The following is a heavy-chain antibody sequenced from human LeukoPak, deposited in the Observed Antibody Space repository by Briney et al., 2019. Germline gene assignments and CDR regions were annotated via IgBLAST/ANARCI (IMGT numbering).Heavy chain of an antibody. Sequence: SETLSLTCAVYGGSFSGYYWSWIRQPPGKGLEWIGEINHSGSTNYNPSLKSRVTISVDTSKNQFSLKLSSVTAADTAVYYCARLHSWFGLGSWGQGTLVTVSS. CDR2: INHSGST. CDR1: GGSFSGYY. CDR3: ARLHSWFGLGS. D-gene: IGHD3-10*01. J-gene: IGHJ5*02. V-gene: IGHV4-34*01.